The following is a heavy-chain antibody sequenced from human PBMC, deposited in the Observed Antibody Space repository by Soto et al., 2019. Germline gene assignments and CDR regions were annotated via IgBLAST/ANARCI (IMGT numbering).Heavy chain of an antibody. V-gene: IGHV1-18*01. CDR3: ASGQMDSSSWTAEYFQH. CDR1: GYTFTSYG. CDR2: ISAYNGNT. D-gene: IGHD6-13*01. Sequence: ASVKVSCKASGYTFTSYGISWVRQAPGQGLEWMGWISAYNGNTNYAQKLQGRVTMTTDTSTSTAYMELRSLRSDDTAVYYCASGQMDSSSWTAEYFQHRGQRTPVTVS. J-gene: IGHJ1*01.